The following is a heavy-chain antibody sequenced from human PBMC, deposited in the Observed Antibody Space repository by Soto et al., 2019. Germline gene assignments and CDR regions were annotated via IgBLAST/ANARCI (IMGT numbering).Heavy chain of an antibody. CDR2: ISGSGAGT. CDR3: EKDEVFGVVAPHGMDV. CDR1: GFTFSSYA. V-gene: IGHV3-23*01. J-gene: IGHJ6*02. D-gene: IGHD3-3*01. Sequence: EVQLLESGGGWVQPGGSLRLSCAASGFTFSSYAMTWVRQAPGKGLEWVSAISGSGAGTYYADSARGRFTISRDNSKNTLDLQMNSLRAQDTAIYYCEKDEVFGVVAPHGMDVWGQGTTVTVSS.